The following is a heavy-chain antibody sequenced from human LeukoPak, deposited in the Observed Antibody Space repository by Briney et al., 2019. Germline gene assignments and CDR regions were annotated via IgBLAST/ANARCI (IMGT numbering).Heavy chain of an antibody. Sequence: TSETLSLTCAVYGGSFSGYYWSWIRQPPGKGLEWIGEINHSGSTSYNPSLKSRVTISVDTSKNQFSLKLSSVTAADTAVYYCARQLYVSGSYYAPMDVWGKGTTVTISS. CDR3: ARQLYVSGSYYAPMDV. CDR1: GGSFSGYY. V-gene: IGHV4-34*01. J-gene: IGHJ6*03. D-gene: IGHD3-10*01. CDR2: INHSGST.